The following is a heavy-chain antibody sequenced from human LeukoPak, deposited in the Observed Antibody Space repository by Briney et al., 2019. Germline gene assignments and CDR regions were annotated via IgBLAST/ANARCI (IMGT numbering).Heavy chain of an antibody. V-gene: IGHV4-39*01. D-gene: IGHD6-13*01. CDR1: GASFSSSTYY. Sequence: SETLSLTCTVSGASFSSSTYYWGWIRQPPGKGLERIGSIYYGGGTYYNPSLKSRVTMSVDTSKKQFSLKLSSVTAADTAVYYCARHAGGIAAAGTRPFDYWGQGTLVTVSS. CDR3: ARHAGGIAAAGTRPFDY. J-gene: IGHJ4*02. CDR2: IYYGGGT.